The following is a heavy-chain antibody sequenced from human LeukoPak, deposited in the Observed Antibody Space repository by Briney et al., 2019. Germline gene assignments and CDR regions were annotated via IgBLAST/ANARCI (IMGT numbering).Heavy chain of an antibody. Sequence: GGSLRLSCAASGFTFSSYAMSWVRQAPGKGLEWVSAISGSGGSTYYADSVKGRFTISRDNSKNTLYLQMNSLRAEDTAVYYCAKEKDSSGYYYGGGSPFDYWGQGTLVTVPS. J-gene: IGHJ4*02. V-gene: IGHV3-23*01. D-gene: IGHD3-22*01. CDR1: GFTFSSYA. CDR3: AKEKDSSGYYYGGGSPFDY. CDR2: ISGSGGST.